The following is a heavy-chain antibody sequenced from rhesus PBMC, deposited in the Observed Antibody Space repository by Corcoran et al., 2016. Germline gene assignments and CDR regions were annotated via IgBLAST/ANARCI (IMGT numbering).Heavy chain of an antibody. CDR1: GFSISIGYD. Sequence: QVQLQESGPGLVKPSETLYLTCAVSGFSISIGYDWTRIRQPPGKGLEWMGYIDGTNGNTYYNPSLKSRVTISRDTSKNQFSLKLNSMTAADTAVYYCARGNPPDYWGQGVLVTVSS. J-gene: IGHJ4*01. CDR3: ARGNPPDY. CDR2: IDGTNGNT. V-gene: IGHV4-127*01.